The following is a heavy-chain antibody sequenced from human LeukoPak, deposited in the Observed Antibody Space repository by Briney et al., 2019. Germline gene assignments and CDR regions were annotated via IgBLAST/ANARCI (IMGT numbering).Heavy chain of an antibody. J-gene: IGHJ4*02. V-gene: IGHV1-46*01. CDR2: INPSGTGT. Sequence: ASVKVSCKASGDTFSTYYMHWVRQAPGQGLGWMGIINPSGTGTSYAQRFRGRVTMTRDTPTSTLYVELSSLRSEDTAVYYCARAYMDTAMVALGYWGQGTLVTVSS. CDR1: GDTFSTYY. CDR3: ARAYMDTAMVALGY. D-gene: IGHD5-18*01.